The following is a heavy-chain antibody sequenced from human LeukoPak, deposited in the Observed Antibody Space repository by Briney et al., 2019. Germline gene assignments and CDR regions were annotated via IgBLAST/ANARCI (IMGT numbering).Heavy chain of an antibody. Sequence: PSETLSLTCTLSGDSIRSSGFCWGWIRQPPGKGLGCVGVICDTGNTYYNPSLKSRVTISVDTSKNQFSLRVTSVTAADTALYYCARHKSGIDWFDPWGQGTLVTVSS. CDR2: ICDTGNT. J-gene: IGHJ5*02. CDR3: ARHKSGIDWFDP. CDR1: GDSIRSSGFC. V-gene: IGHV4-39*01. D-gene: IGHD1-14*01.